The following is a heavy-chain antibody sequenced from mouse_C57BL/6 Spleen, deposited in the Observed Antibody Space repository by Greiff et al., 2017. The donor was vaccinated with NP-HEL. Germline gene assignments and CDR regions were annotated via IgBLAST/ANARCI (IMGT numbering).Heavy chain of an antibody. J-gene: IGHJ1*03. D-gene: IGHD1-1*01. V-gene: IGHV3-1*01. CDR3: ARDRDYGSSYEGYFDV. Sequence: EVKLQESGPGMVKPSQSLSLTCTVTGYSITSGYDWHWIRHFPGNKLEWMGYISYSGSTNYNPSLKSRISITHDTSKNHFFLKLNSVTTEDTATYYCARDRDYGSSYEGYFDVWGTGTTVTVSS. CDR1: GYSITSGYD. CDR2: ISYSGST.